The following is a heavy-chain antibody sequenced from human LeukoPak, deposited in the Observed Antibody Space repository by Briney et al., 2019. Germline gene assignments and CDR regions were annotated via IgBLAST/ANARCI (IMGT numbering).Heavy chain of an antibody. J-gene: IGHJ4*02. V-gene: IGHV3-21*01. CDR1: GFTFSSYS. CDR3: ARDLPSIAARFGLFDY. D-gene: IGHD6-6*01. Sequence: GGSLRLSCAASGFTFSSYSMNWVRQAPGKGPEWVSSISSSSSYIYYADAVKGRFHISRDHAKNSLYLQMHSLRAEDTAVYYCARDLPSIAARFGLFDYWGQGTLVTVSS. CDR2: ISSSSSYI.